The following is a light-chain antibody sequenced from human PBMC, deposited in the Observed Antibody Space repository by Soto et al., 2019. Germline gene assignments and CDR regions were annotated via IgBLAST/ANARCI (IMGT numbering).Light chain of an antibody. CDR2: DAS. CDR3: QQYNSYTWT. J-gene: IGKJ1*01. CDR1: QGISSH. V-gene: IGKV1-9*01. Sequence: DIQLTQSPSFLSASVGDRFTITCRAIQGISSHLAWYQQKPGKAPKLLIYDASSLESGVPSRFSGSGSGTEFTLTISSLQPDDFATYYCQQYNSYTWTFGQGTKVDIK.